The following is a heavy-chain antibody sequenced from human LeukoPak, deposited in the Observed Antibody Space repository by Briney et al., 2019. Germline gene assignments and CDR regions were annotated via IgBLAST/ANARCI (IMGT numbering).Heavy chain of an antibody. CDR3: AKLVKKYGGYAGFLDY. CDR2: ISSSGSTI. V-gene: IGHV3-48*03. D-gene: IGHD5-12*01. CDR1: GFTFSSYE. J-gene: IGHJ4*02. Sequence: GGSLRLSCAASGFTFSSYEMNWVRQAPGKGLEWVSYISSSGSTIYYADSVKGRFTISRDNSKDTLYLQMNSLRAEDTAVYYCAKLVKKYGGYAGFLDYWGQGTLVTVSS.